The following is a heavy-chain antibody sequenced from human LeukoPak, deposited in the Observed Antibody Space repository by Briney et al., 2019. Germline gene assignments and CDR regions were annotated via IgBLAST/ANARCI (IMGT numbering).Heavy chain of an antibody. CDR1: GGSFSGYY. D-gene: IGHD3-22*01. J-gene: IGHJ4*02. Sequence: SETLSLTCAVYGGSFSGYYWSWIRQPPGKGLEWIGEINHSGSTNYNPSLKSRVTISVDTSKNQFSLKLSSVTAADTAVYYCARGSEHYYDSSGYSYFDYWGQGTLVTVSS. CDR2: INHSGST. V-gene: IGHV4-34*01. CDR3: ARGSEHYYDSSGYSYFDY.